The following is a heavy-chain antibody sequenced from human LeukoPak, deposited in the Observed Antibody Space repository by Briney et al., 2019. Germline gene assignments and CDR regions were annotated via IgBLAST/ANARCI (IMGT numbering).Heavy chain of an antibody. CDR3: ARGAHQNIVVVITTTFDY. V-gene: IGHV3-30*02. CDR2: IRYDGSNK. CDR1: GFTFTDYY. D-gene: IGHD3-22*01. Sequence: PGGSLRLSCAASGFTFTDYYMSWIRQAPGKGLEWVAFIRYDGSNKYYADSVKGRFTISRDNSKNTLYLQMNSLRAEDTAVYYCARGAHQNIVVVITTTFDYWGQGTLVTVSS. J-gene: IGHJ4*02.